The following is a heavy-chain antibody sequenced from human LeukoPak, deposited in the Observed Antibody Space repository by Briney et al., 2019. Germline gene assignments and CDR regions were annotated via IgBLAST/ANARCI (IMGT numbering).Heavy chain of an antibody. J-gene: IGHJ4*02. CDR3: ARGGGYSERFDY. CDR1: GFTFSDSW. Sequence: GGSLRLSCAASGFTFSDSWMTWVREAPGKGLEWVATIKFDGTEKQYVASVRGRFTISRANAEISMFLRMESLSPEDTAVYYCARGGGYSERFDYWGQGTLVTVSS. V-gene: IGHV3-7*01. CDR2: IKFDGTEK. D-gene: IGHD1-26*01.